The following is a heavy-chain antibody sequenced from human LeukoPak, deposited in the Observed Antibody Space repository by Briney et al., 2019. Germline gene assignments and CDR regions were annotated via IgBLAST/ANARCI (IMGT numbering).Heavy chain of an antibody. CDR1: GGSINSYY. J-gene: IGHJ5*02. V-gene: IGHV4-4*08. CDR2: ISASGGT. CDR3: ARSPHNSAWYEKWFDP. D-gene: IGHD6-19*01. Sequence: SETLSLTCTVSGGSINSYYWSWIRQPPGKGLEWIADISASGGTNYNPSLESRVTVSMDSSKNQFSLKLSSVTAADTAVFYCARSPHNSAWYEKWFDPWGQGTLVTVSS.